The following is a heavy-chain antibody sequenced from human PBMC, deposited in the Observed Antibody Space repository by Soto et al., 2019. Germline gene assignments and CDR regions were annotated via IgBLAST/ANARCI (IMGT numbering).Heavy chain of an antibody. D-gene: IGHD1-1*01. CDR1: GYTFTSYG. CDR2: ISAHNGNT. Sequence: QVHLVQSGAEVKKPGASVKVSCKASGYTFTSYGITWVRQAPGQGLEWMGWISAHNGNTDYAKKLQGRVILTRDTSTSTAYMELRSLISDDTAVYYCARGRYGDYWGQGALVTVSS. CDR3: ARGRYGDY. J-gene: IGHJ4*02. V-gene: IGHV1-18*01.